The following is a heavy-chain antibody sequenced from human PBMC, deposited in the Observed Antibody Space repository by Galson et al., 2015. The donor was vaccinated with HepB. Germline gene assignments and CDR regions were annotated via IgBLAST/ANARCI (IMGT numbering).Heavy chain of an antibody. CDR1: GFTFSSYA. Sequence: SLRLSCAASGFTFSSYAMHWVRQAPGKGLEYVSAISSNGGSTYYADSVKGRFTISRDNSKNTLYLQMSSLRAEDTAVYYCVKGLHTYYYDSSGYALAYWGQGTLVTVSS. CDR3: VKGLHTYYYDSSGYALAY. D-gene: IGHD3-22*01. CDR2: ISSNGGST. J-gene: IGHJ4*02. V-gene: IGHV3-64D*06.